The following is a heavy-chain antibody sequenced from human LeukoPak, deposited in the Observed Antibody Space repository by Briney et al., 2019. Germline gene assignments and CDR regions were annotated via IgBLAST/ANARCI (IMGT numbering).Heavy chain of an antibody. V-gene: IGHV4-61*05. Sequence: SETLSLTCTVSGGSISSSSYYWGWIRQPPGKGLEWIGYIYYSGSTNYNPSLKSRVTISVDTSKNQFSLKLSSVTAADTAVYYCARFRDGYNRWGQGTLVTVSS. J-gene: IGHJ4*02. CDR2: IYYSGST. D-gene: IGHD5-24*01. CDR1: GGSISSSSYY. CDR3: ARFRDGYNR.